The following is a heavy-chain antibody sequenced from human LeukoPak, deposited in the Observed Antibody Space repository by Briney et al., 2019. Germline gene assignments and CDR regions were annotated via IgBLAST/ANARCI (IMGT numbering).Heavy chain of an antibody. CDR2: IYTSGST. Sequence: PSETLPLTCTVSGGSISCGRYYWSWIRQPAGKGLEWIGRIYTSGSTNYNPSLKSRVTMSVDTSKNQFSLKLSSVTAADTAVYYCVTSSSWNFDYWGQGTLVTVSS. CDR1: GGSISCGRYY. CDR3: VTSSSWNFDY. D-gene: IGHD6-13*01. V-gene: IGHV4-61*02. J-gene: IGHJ4*02.